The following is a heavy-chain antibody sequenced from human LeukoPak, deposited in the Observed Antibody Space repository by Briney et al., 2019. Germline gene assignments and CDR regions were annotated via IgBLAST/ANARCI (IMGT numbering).Heavy chain of an antibody. D-gene: IGHD5-12*01. J-gene: IGHJ6*03. V-gene: IGHV4-34*01. CDR2: INHSGST. CDR1: GFTFNNAW. CDR3: ARVGATRYYYYMDV. Sequence: GSLRLSCAVSGFTFNNAWMTWVRQPPGKGLEWIGEINHSGSTNYNPSLKSRVTISVDTSKNQFSLKLSSVTAADTAVYYCARVGATRYYYYMDVWGKGTTVTVSS.